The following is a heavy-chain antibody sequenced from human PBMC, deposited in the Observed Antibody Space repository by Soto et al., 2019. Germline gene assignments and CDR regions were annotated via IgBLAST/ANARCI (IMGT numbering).Heavy chain of an antibody. CDR2: IYYSGRT. V-gene: IGHV4-61*01. CDR1: GVSVSSGSYY. Sequence: SETLSLTCTVSGVSVSSGSYYWSWIRQPPGKGLEWIGYIYYSGRTNYNPSLKSRVTISVDTSKNQFSLKLSSVTAADTAVYYCARDCSGGSCYSDYHYYGMDVWGQGTTVTVSS. CDR3: ARDCSGGSCYSDYHYYGMDV. D-gene: IGHD2-15*01. J-gene: IGHJ6*02.